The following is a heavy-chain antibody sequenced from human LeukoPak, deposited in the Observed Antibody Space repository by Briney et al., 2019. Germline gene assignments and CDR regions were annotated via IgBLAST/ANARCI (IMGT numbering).Heavy chain of an antibody. CDR1: GFTFSSYG. Sequence: GGSLRLSCAASGFTFSSYGMHWVRQAPGKGLEWVAFIRYDGSNKYYADSVKGRFTISRDNSKNTLYLQMNSLRAEDTAVYYCAKEPEDWLIHFDYWGQGTLVTVSS. D-gene: IGHD3-9*01. V-gene: IGHV3-30*02. CDR2: IRYDGSNK. CDR3: AKEPEDWLIHFDY. J-gene: IGHJ4*02.